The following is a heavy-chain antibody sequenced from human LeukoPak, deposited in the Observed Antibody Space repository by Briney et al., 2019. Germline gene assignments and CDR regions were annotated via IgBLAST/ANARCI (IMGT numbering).Heavy chain of an antibody. Sequence: PGGSLRLSCAASGFTFSSYEMNWVRQAPGKGLEWVSYISSSGSTIYYADSVKGRFTISRDNAKNSLYLQMNSLRAEDTAVYYCARVYTTLGRPFDYWGQGTLVTVSS. CDR3: ARVYTTLGRPFDY. CDR2: ISSSGSTI. CDR1: GFTFSSYE. V-gene: IGHV3-48*03. J-gene: IGHJ4*02. D-gene: IGHD1-1*01.